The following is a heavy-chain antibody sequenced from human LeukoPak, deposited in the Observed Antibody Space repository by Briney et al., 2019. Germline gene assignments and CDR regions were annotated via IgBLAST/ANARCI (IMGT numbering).Heavy chain of an antibody. J-gene: IGHJ4*02. Sequence: ASVKVSCKASGYTFTSYAMNWVRQAPGQGHEWMGWINTNTGNPTYAQGFTGRFVFSLDASVSTAYLQISSLKAEDTAVYYCARDLRDGYNHPATDDYWGQGTLVTVSS. CDR1: GYTFTSYA. V-gene: IGHV7-4-1*02. CDR2: INTNTGNP. CDR3: ARDLRDGYNHPATDDY. D-gene: IGHD5-24*01.